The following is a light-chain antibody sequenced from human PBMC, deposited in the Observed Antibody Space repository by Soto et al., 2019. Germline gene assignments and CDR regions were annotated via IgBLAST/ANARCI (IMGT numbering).Light chain of an antibody. CDR3: QQYDSSPLT. J-gene: IGKJ4*01. CDR1: QSVSSSY. Sequence: EIVLTQSPGTLSLSPGERATLSCRASQSVSSSYLAWYQQKPGQAPRLLIYGASSRATGIPDRFSGSGSGTDFTRTSSRLEPEDLAVYYCQQYDSSPLTFGGGTKVEIK. CDR2: GAS. V-gene: IGKV3-20*01.